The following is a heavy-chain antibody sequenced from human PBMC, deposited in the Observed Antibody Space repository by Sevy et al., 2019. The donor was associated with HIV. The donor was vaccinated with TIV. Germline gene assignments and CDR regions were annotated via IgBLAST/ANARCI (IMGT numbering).Heavy chain of an antibody. CDR2: ISSSGSTI. J-gene: IGHJ6*02. V-gene: IGHV3-11*01. D-gene: IGHD3-10*01. Sequence: GGSLRLSCAASGFTFSDYYMSWIRQAPGKGLEWVSYISSSGSTIYYADSVKGRFTISRDNAKNSLYLQMNSLRAEDTAVYYCARVNYYGSGSSRYYHGMDVWGQGTTVTVSS. CDR3: ARVNYYGSGSSRYYHGMDV. CDR1: GFTFSDYY.